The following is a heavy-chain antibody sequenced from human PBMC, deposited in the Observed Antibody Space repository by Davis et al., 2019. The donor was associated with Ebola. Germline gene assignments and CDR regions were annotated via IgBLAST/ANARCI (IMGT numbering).Heavy chain of an antibody. D-gene: IGHD6-19*01. CDR3: VKDTSSVWFDV. Sequence: GESLKISCAASGFVFSSYVMSSVARAPGKGLEWVSTLGLSADTYYADSVKGRFTISRDNSKNTLHLQMNSLRVEDTATYYCVKDTSSVWFDVWGQGTTVTVSS. V-gene: IGHV3-23*01. CDR1: GFVFSSYV. CDR2: LGLSADT. J-gene: IGHJ3*01.